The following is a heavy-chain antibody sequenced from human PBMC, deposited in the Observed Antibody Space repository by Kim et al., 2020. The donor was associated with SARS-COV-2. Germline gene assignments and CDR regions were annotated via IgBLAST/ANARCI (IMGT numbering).Heavy chain of an antibody. CDR2: ISGSGGST. CDR1: GFTFSSYA. J-gene: IGHJ6*02. CDR3: AKEQWQQLGQYYYYYGMDV. D-gene: IGHD6-13*01. Sequence: GGSLRLSCAASGFTFSSYAMSWVRQAPGKGLEWVSAISGSGGSTYYADSVKGRFTISRDNSKNTLYLQMNSLRAEDTAVYYCAKEQWQQLGQYYYYYGMDVWGQGTTVTVSS. V-gene: IGHV3-23*01.